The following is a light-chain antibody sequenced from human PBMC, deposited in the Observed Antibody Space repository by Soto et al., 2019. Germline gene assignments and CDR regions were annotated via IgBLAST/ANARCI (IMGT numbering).Light chain of an antibody. CDR2: DAS. J-gene: IGKJ4*02. Sequence: DIVLTKSPSTLSLSPGERATLSCRARQRVSSYLAWYQQQPGHAPRLLIYDASNRATGIPARFSGSGSGTDFALTISSPESEDFAVYYCHQRGKWPRITFGVGTTVEIK. V-gene: IGKV3-11*01. CDR1: QRVSSY. CDR3: HQRGKWPRIT.